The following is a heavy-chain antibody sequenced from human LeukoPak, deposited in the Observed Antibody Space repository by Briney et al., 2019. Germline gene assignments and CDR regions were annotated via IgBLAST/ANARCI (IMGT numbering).Heavy chain of an antibody. CDR2: ISYDGSNK. Sequence: PGGSLRLSCAASGFTFSSYAMRWVRQAPGKGLEWVAVISYDGSNKYYADSVKGRFTISTDNSTNTLYLQMNSLRAEDTAVYYCARDNYGPYDFWSGAEHFDYWGQGTLVTVSS. D-gene: IGHD3-3*01. CDR1: GFTFSSYA. J-gene: IGHJ4*02. V-gene: IGHV3-30-3*01. CDR3: ARDNYGPYDFWSGAEHFDY.